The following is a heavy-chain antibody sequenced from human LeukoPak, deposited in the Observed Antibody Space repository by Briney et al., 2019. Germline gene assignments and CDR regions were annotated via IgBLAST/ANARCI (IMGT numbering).Heavy chain of an antibody. J-gene: IGHJ4*02. CDR1: GGSISSYY. Sequence: KPSETLSLTCTVSGGSISSYYWSWIRQPAGKGLEWIGRIYTSGSTNHNPSLKSRVTMSVDTSKNQFSLKLSSVTAADTAVYYCAREVYYDSSGYYYEVLDYWGQGTLVTVSS. CDR3: AREVYYDSSGYYYEVLDY. V-gene: IGHV4-4*07. CDR2: IYTSGST. D-gene: IGHD3-22*01.